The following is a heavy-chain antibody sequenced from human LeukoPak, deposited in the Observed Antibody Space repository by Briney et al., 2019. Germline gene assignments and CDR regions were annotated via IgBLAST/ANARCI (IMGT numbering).Heavy chain of an antibody. V-gene: IGHV4-38-2*01. J-gene: IGHJ4*02. D-gene: IGHD3-22*01. Sequence: LETLSLTCAVSGYSISSGYYWGWIRQPPGKGLEWIGSIYHSGSTYYNPSLKSRVTISVDTSKNQFSLKLSSVTAADTAVYYCARAVYYYDEFDYWGQGTLVTVSS. CDR3: ARAVYYYDEFDY. CDR1: GYSISSGYY. CDR2: IYHSGST.